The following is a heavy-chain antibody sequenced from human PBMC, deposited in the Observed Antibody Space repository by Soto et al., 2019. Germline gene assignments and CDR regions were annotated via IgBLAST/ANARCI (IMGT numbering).Heavy chain of an antibody. CDR1: GFTFSSYA. V-gene: IGHV3-23*01. D-gene: IGHD3-22*01. J-gene: IGHJ3*02. CDR2: ISGSGGST. Sequence: EVQLLESGGGLVQPGGSLRLSCAASGFTFSSYAMSWVRQAPGKGLEWVSAISGSGGSTYYADSVKGRFTISRDNSKVALYLQMNSLRAEDTAVYYCAKDVITMIVVPWDAFDIWGQGTMVTVSS. CDR3: AKDVITMIVVPWDAFDI.